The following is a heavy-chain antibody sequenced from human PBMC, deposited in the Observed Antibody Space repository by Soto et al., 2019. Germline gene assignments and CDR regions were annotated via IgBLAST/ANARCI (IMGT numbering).Heavy chain of an antibody. CDR1: GFTFSTYS. CDR2: IWYDGNEK. CDR3: ARGGSSWLFGGKSSWGP. J-gene: IGHJ5*02. D-gene: IGHD6-13*01. V-gene: IGHV3-7*04. Sequence: GASLRLSCAASGFTFSTYSMSWARQAPGKGLEWVAIIWYDGNEKYYVDSVKGRFTISRDNSKNTLYLQMNSLRVEDTAVYYCARGGSSWLFGGKSSWGPWGQGTQVTVS.